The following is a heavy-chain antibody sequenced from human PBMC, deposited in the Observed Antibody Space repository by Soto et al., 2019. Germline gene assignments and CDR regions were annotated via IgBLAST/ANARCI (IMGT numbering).Heavy chain of an antibody. CDR1: GYSFTSYW. Sequence: GESLKISCKGSGYSFTSYWIGWVRQMPGKGLEWMGIIYPGDSDTRYSPSFQGQVTISADKSISTAYLQWSSLKASDTAMYYCARQRGGSGYGYEKDYWGQGTLVTVSS. D-gene: IGHD5-12*01. CDR3: ARQRGGSGYGYEKDY. CDR2: IYPGDSDT. J-gene: IGHJ4*02. V-gene: IGHV5-51*01.